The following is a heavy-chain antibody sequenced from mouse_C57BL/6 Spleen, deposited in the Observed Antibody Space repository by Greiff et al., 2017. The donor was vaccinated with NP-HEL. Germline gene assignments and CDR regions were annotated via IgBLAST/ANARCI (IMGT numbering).Heavy chain of an antibody. CDR3: ARAGAIYYDSDPYFDD. CDR2: ISYDGSN. V-gene: IGHV3-6*01. CDR1: GYSITSGYY. J-gene: IGHJ2*01. D-gene: IGHD2-4*01. Sequence: EVKLLESGPGLVKPSPSLSLTCSVTGYSITSGYYWNWIRQFPGNKLEWMGYISYDGSNNYNPSLKNPISITRDTSKNPCFLKLNSVTTEDTATYYCARAGAIYYDSDPYFDDWGKGTTLTVSS.